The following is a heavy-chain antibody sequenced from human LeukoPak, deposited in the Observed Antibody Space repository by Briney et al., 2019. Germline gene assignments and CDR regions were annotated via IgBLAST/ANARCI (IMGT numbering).Heavy chain of an antibody. Sequence: SQTLSLTCVISGDSVSNNSASWNWIRQSPSKGLEWLGRTYYRSRWYKDYAVSVKSRITINPDTSKNQFSLQLNSVTPEDTAVYYCARWLTTWGQGTLVTVSS. V-gene: IGHV6-1*01. CDR3: ARWLTT. J-gene: IGHJ5*02. CDR1: GDSVSNNSAS. CDR2: TYYRSRWYK. D-gene: IGHD3-9*01.